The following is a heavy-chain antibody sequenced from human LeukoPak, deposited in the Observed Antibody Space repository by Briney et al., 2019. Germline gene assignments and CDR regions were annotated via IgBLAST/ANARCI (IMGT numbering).Heavy chain of an antibody. J-gene: IGHJ4*02. V-gene: IGHV3-30*02. D-gene: IGHD2-2*01. CDR2: IRYDGSNK. CDR3: AKDWRRYCSSTSCCPFDY. CDR1: GFTFSSYG. Sequence: GGSLRLSCAASGFTFSSYGMHWVRQAPGKGLEWVAFIRYDGSNKHYADSVKGRFTISRDNSKNTLYLQTNSLRAEDTAVYYCAKDWRRYCSSTSCCPFDYWGQGTLVTVSS.